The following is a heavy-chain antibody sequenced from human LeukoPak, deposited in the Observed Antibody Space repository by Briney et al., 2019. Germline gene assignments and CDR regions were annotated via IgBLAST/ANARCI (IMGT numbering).Heavy chain of an antibody. CDR3: ASSIAAAGTDWYFDY. D-gene: IGHD6-13*01. Sequence: SVQVSCKASGGTFSSYAISWVRQAPGQGLEWMGGIIPIFGTANYAQKFQGRVTITADESTSTAYMELSSLRSEDTAVYYCASSIAAAGTDWYFDYWGQGTLVTVSS. V-gene: IGHV1-69*13. CDR1: GGTFSSYA. CDR2: IIPIFGTA. J-gene: IGHJ4*02.